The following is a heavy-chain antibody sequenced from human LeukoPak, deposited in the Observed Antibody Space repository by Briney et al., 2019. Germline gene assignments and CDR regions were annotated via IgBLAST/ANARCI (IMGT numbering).Heavy chain of an antibody. D-gene: IGHD4-17*01. CDR1: GFTFSSYW. V-gene: IGHV3-7*01. Sequence: PGGLLRLSCAAPGFTFSSYWMSWVRQAPGKGLEWVANVNQDGSDKYYVDSVKGRFTISRDNSKNSLYLQMNSLRAEDTAVYYCARDRHGETGDWCFDLWGRGTLVTVPS. J-gene: IGHJ2*01. CDR3: ARDRHGETGDWCFDL. CDR2: VNQDGSDK.